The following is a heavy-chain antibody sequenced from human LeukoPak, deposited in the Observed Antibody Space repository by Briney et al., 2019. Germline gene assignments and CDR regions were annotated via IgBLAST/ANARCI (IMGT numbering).Heavy chain of an antibody. D-gene: IGHD1-7*01. Sequence: ASVKVSCRASGYTFTGYYMHWVRQAPGQGLEWMGIINPSGGSTSYAQTFQGRVTMTRATSTSTVYMELSRLRSEDTAGYYYARELVGTNNIYYYYYGMDVWGQGTTVTVSS. CDR2: INPSGGST. CDR1: GYTFTGYY. J-gene: IGHJ6*02. CDR3: ARELVGTNNIYYYYYGMDV. V-gene: IGHV1-46*01.